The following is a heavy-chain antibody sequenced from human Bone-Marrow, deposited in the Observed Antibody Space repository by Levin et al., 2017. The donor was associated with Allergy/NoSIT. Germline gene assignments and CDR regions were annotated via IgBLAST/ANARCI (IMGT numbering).Heavy chain of an antibody. CDR3: ARDTAVAGNAYYYYGMDV. CDR1: GFTFSSYS. Sequence: GESLKISCAASGFTFSSYSMNWVRQAPGKGLEWVSSISSSSSYIYYADSVKGRFTISRDNAKNSLYLQMNSLRAEDTAVYYCARDTAVAGNAYYYYGMDVWGQGTTVTVSS. CDR2: ISSSSSYI. J-gene: IGHJ6*02. V-gene: IGHV3-21*01. D-gene: IGHD6-19*01.